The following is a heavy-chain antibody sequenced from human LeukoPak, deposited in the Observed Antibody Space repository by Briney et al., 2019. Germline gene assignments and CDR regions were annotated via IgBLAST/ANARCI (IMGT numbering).Heavy chain of an antibody. V-gene: IGHV3-23*01. CDR1: GFTFTTYA. CDR3: EKLQGSVIEKGKGDAFDI. CDR2: ISGSGDTT. D-gene: IGHD2-21*01. J-gene: IGHJ3*02. Sequence: HSGGSLRLSCAASGFTFTTYAMSWVREAPGKGLEWVSVISGSGDTTYYADSVKGRFTISRDNSKNTLYLQMNSLRAEDTAVYFCEKLQGSVIEKGKGDAFDIWGQGTMVTVSS.